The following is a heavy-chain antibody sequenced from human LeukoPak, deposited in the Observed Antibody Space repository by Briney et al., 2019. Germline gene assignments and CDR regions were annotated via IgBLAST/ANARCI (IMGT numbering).Heavy chain of an antibody. J-gene: IGHJ1*01. CDR1: GFTISSYG. D-gene: IGHD4-17*01. V-gene: IGHV3-30*18. Sequence: LPARSLRLSCAASGFTISSYGMHWVRQAPAKGLERVAVISYDGSNKYYADTVKGRFTISRENSKNTLCLQRSSLRAEDTAVYYCAKDSTVTTVYFQHWGQGTLVTVSS. CDR3: AKDSTVTTVYFQH. CDR2: ISYDGSNK.